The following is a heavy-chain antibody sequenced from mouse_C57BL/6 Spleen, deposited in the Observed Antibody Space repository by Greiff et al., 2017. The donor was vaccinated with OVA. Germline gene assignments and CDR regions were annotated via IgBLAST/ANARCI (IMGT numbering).Heavy chain of an antibody. D-gene: IGHD4-1*01. Sequence: EVQLVESGGGLVKPGGSLKLSCAASGFTFSSYAMSWVRQTLEKRLEWVATISDGGSYTYYPDNVKGRFTISRDNAKNNLYLQMSHLKSEDTAMYYCARELGFDYWGQGTTLTVSS. V-gene: IGHV5-4*01. J-gene: IGHJ2*01. CDR2: ISDGGSYT. CDR1: GFTFSSYA. CDR3: ARELGFDY.